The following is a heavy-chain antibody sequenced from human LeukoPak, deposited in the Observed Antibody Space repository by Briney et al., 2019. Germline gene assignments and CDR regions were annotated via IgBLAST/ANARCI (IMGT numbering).Heavy chain of an antibody. V-gene: IGHV4-31*03. CDR1: GGSISSGGYY. CDR2: IYYSGST. CDR3: AREETTVSRYFDL. Sequence: PSQTLSLTCTVSGGSISSGGYYWSWIRHHPGKGLEWIGYIYYSGSTYYNPSLKSRVTISVDTSKNQFSLKLSSVTAADTAVYYCAREETTVSRYFDLWGRGTLVTVSS. D-gene: IGHD4-17*01. J-gene: IGHJ2*01.